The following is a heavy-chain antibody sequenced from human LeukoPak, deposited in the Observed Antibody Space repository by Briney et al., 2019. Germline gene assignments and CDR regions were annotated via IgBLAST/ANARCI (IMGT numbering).Heavy chain of an antibody. D-gene: IGHD2-21*02. J-gene: IGHJ6*02. CDR3: ARLNCGGDCYLQIAGPADYYYGMDV. Sequence: SETLSLTCTVSGGSISSYYWSWIRQPAGKGLEWIGRIYTSGSTNYSPSPKSRVTMSVDTSKNQFSLRLSSVTAADTAVYYCARLNCGGDCYLQIAGPADYYYGMDVWGQGTTVTVSS. CDR2: IYTSGST. CDR1: GGSISSYY. V-gene: IGHV4-4*07.